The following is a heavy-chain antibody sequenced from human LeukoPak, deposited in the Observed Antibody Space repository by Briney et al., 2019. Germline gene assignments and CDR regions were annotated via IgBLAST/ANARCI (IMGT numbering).Heavy chain of an antibody. CDR3: ARIMYYDFWSGLYYYYYYMDV. J-gene: IGHJ6*03. Sequence: GGSLRLSCAASGFTFSYAWMSWVRQAPGKGLEWVGRIKSKTDGGTTDYAAPVKGRFTISRDDSKNTLYLQMNSLKTEDTAVYYCARIMYYDFWSGLYYYYYYMDVWGKGTTVTVSS. CDR2: IKSKTDGGTT. V-gene: IGHV3-15*01. D-gene: IGHD3-3*01. CDR1: GFTFSYAW.